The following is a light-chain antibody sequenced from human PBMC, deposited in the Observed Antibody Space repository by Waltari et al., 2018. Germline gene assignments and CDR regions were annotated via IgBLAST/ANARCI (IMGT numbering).Light chain of an antibody. V-gene: IGLV3-21*02. CDR2: DDT. J-gene: IGLJ2*01. CDR1: PIRVTT. Sequence: YELTQPPSVSVAPGHTAKTSCGGQPIRVTTVHWYQQKPGQAPALVIYDDTVRPSGIPKRISGSDTATLTIARVEAGDEAVYYCQVWDGDADHPVFGGGTKLTVL. CDR3: QVWDGDADHPV.